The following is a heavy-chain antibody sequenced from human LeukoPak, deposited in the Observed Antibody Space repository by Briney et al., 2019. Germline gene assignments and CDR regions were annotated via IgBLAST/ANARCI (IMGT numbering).Heavy chain of an antibody. CDR1: GFTFSSYW. D-gene: IGHD1-7*01. CDR2: INSDGSST. J-gene: IGHJ6*03. V-gene: IGHV3-74*01. Sequence: GGSLRLSCAASGFTFSSYWMHWVRQAPGKGLVWVSRINSDGSSTSYADSVKGRFTISRDNAKNTLYLQMNSLRAEDTAVYYCAREGNSYYYYYMDVWGKGATVTVSS. CDR3: AREGNSYYYYYMDV.